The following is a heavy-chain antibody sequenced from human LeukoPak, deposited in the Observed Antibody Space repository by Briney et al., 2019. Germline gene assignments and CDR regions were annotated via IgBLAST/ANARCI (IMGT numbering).Heavy chain of an antibody. D-gene: IGHD4-17*01. CDR2: INHSGSP. Sequence: SETLSLTCAVYGGSFSGYYWSWIRQPPGKGLEWIGEINHSGSPNYNPSLKSRVTISVDTSKNQFSLKLSSVTAADPAVYYCARGDQEYGDSRGYWGQGTLVTVSS. J-gene: IGHJ4*02. CDR1: GGSFSGYY. V-gene: IGHV4-34*01. CDR3: ARGDQEYGDSRGY.